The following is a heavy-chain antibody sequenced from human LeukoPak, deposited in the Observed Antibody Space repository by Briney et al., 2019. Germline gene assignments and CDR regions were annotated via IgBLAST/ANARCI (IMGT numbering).Heavy chain of an antibody. V-gene: IGHV3-33*08. CDR1: GFTFSSYG. CDR2: TWSDGSNK. CDR3: ARDRRLFGSSGSYCDY. Sequence: GRSLRLSCAASGFTFSSYGMHWVRQAPGKGLEWVAVTWSDGSNKDYADSVKGRFTISRDNSKNTLYLQMNSLRAEDTAVYYCARDRRLFGSSGSYCDYWGQGTLVTVSS. D-gene: IGHD1-26*01. J-gene: IGHJ4*02.